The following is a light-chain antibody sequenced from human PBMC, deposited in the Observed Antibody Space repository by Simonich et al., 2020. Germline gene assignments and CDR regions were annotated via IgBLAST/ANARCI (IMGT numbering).Light chain of an antibody. CDR3: HQSSSLPWT. CDR2: DAS. V-gene: IGKV6-21*02. J-gene: IGKJ1*01. Sequence: EIVLTQSPDFQSVTPKEKLTITCRASQSIGSSFHWYQQKPDQSPKLLSKDASQSIPGVPSRFSGTGSGTDFTLTINSLEAEDAATYYCHQSSSLPWTFGQGTKVEIK. CDR1: QSIGSS.